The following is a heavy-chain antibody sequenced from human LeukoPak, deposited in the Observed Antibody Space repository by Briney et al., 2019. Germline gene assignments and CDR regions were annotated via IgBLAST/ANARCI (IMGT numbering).Heavy chain of an antibody. J-gene: IGHJ4*02. Sequence: ASVKVSCKASGYTFTGYYMHWVRQAPGQGLEWMGWINPNSGGTNYAQKFQDRVTMTRDTSISTAYMELSRLRSDDTAVYYCARVPTSTADFDYWGQGILVTVSS. V-gene: IGHV1-2*02. D-gene: IGHD5-18*01. CDR3: ARVPTSTADFDY. CDR1: GYTFTGYY. CDR2: INPNSGGT.